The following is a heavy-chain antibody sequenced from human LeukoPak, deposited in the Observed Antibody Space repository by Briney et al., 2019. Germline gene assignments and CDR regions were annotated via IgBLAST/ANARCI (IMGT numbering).Heavy chain of an antibody. J-gene: IGHJ5*02. CDR2: INAGNGNT. V-gene: IGHV1-3*01. Sequence: ASVKVSCKASGYTFTSYAMRWVRQAPGQRLEWMGWINAGNGNTKYSQKFQGRVTITRDTSASTAYMELSSLRSEDTAVYYCAREGNDILTGYYDNWFDPWGQGTLVTVSS. CDR1: GYTFTSYA. CDR3: AREGNDILTGYYDNWFDP. D-gene: IGHD3-9*01.